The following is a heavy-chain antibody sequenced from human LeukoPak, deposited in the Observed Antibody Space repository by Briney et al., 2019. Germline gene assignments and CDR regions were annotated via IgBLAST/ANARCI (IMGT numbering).Heavy chain of an antibody. CDR1: GSSISSYY. V-gene: IGHV4-59*01. D-gene: IGHD5-12*01. CDR3: ARGPLEFKAGYDF. J-gene: IGHJ3*01. CDR2: IYYSGST. Sequence: SETLSLTCTVSGSSISSYYWSWIRQPPGKGLEWIGYIYYSGSTNYNPSLKSRVTISVDTSKNQFSLKLSSVTAADTAVYYCARGPLEFKAGYDFWGQGTMVTVSS.